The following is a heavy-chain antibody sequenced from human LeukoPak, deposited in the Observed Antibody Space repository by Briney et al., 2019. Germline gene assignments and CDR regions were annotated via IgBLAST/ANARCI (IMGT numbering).Heavy chain of an antibody. J-gene: IGHJ4*02. CDR1: GFTFSRYD. CDR2: IGTAGDQ. D-gene: IGHD6-19*01. Sequence: GGSLRLSCAASGFTFSRYDMHWLRQTTGKGLEWVSSIGTAGDQYYSASVKGRFTISRENAKNSLYLQMSGLGGGDTAVYYCAREDQESSGWSSFDYWGQGTLVTVSS. V-gene: IGHV3-13*05. CDR3: AREDQESSGWSSFDY.